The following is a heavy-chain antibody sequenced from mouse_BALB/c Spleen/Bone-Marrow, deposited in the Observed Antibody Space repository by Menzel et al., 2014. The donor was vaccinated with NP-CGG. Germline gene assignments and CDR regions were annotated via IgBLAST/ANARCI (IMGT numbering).Heavy chain of an antibody. V-gene: IGHV5-17*02. J-gene: IGHJ2*01. CDR3: ATGTRDY. Sequence: EVKLVESGGGLVQPGGSRKLSCAASGFTFSSFGMHWVRQAPEKGLEWVAYISSGSSTIYYADTVKGLFTISRDNPKNTLFLQMTSLRSEDTAMYYCATGTRDYWGQGTTLTVSS. D-gene: IGHD4-1*01. CDR2: ISSGSSTI. CDR1: GFTFSSFG.